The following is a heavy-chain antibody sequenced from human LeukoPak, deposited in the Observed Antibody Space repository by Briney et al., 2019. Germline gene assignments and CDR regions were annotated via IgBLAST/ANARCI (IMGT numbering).Heavy chain of an antibody. J-gene: IGHJ3*01. D-gene: IGHD6-13*01. CDR1: GFSFSSYW. CDR3: AKGGLYSSSWFGFDAFDF. Sequence: GGSLRLSCAASGFSFSSYWMHWVRQAPGKGLVWVSRLNSDGSSTTYADSVKGRFTISRDNAKNTLYLQMNSLRAEDTAVYYCAKGGLYSSSWFGFDAFDFWGQGTMVTVSS. V-gene: IGHV3-74*01. CDR2: LNSDGSST.